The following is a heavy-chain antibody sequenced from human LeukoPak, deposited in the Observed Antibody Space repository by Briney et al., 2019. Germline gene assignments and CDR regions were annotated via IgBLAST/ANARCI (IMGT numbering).Heavy chain of an antibody. D-gene: IGHD6-19*01. J-gene: IGHJ4*02. CDR3: ARAPEGYSSGWSQ. CDR1: GYTFTSYY. Sequence: GASVKVSCKASGYTFTSYYMHWVRRAPGQGLEWMGIINPSGGSTSYAQRFQGRVTMTRDTSTSTVYMELSSLRSEDTAVYYCARAPEGYSSGWSQWGQGTLVTVSS. CDR2: INPSGGST. V-gene: IGHV1-46*01.